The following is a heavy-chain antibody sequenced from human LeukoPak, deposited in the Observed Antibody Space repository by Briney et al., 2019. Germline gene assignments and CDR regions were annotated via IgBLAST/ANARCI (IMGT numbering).Heavy chain of an antibody. CDR2: IYYSGST. D-gene: IGHD6-19*01. Sequence: PSETLSLTCTLSGGSLTGYYWTWIRQPPGKGLEWMGYIYYSGSTKYDPSLKSRVTISVDTSKNQFSLKLSSVTAADTAVYYCARHQSSGLDYWGQGTLVTVSS. J-gene: IGHJ4*02. CDR1: GGSLTGYY. V-gene: IGHV4-59*08. CDR3: ARHQSSGLDY.